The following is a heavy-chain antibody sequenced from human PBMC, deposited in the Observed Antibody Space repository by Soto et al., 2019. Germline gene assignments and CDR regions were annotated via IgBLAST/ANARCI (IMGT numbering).Heavy chain of an antibody. CDR3: ARRNDYGDY. CDR2: ISTYNDNI. CDR1: GYTFTSYS. V-gene: IGHV1-18*01. Sequence: QVQLVQSGAEVKKPGASVKVSCKASGYTFTSYSITWVRQAPGQGLEWMGWISTYNDNIKYAQKFQGRVTMAPDTSTTSAYMELRSLRSDDTAVYYCARRNDYGDYWGQGTLVTVSS. J-gene: IGHJ4*02.